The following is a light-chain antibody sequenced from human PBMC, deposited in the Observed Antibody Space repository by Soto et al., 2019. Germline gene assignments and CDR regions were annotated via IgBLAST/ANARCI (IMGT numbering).Light chain of an antibody. V-gene: IGKV1-5*03. CDR3: QQYNTSSFT. Sequence: DIQMTQSPSTLSASVGDRVTITCRASQNINDWLAWYQQKPGKAPRLLIYKASTLESGVPSRFSGSGFGTEFTLTISSLQPDDFATYYGQQYNTSSFTFGPGAKVDIE. CDR2: KAS. CDR1: QNINDW. J-gene: IGKJ3*01.